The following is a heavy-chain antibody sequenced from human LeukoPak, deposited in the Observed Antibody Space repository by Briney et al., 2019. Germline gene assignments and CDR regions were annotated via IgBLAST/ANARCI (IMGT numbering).Heavy chain of an antibody. V-gene: IGHV3-30*04. CDR1: GFTFSIYA. Sequence: GGSLRLSCAASGFTFSIYAMHWVRQAPGKGLEWVAVISYDGSNKYYADSVKGRFTISRDNCKNTLYLQVNRLRAEDTAVYYCAREEVIVVVPAAPPDYWGQGTLVPVFS. J-gene: IGHJ4*02. CDR2: ISYDGSNK. CDR3: AREEVIVVVPAAPPDY. D-gene: IGHD2-2*01.